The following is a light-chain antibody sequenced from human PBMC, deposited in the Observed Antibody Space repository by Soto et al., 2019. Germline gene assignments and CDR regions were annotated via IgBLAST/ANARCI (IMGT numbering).Light chain of an antibody. Sequence: EIVMTQSPATRSVSPGETVTLSCRASQSVNSNLAWYQQNPGKAPRLLIYHASTRATGIPARFSGSGSGTEFTLTISSLQSEDFAIFYCQQFNNWPPITFGGGTKVDIK. J-gene: IGKJ4*01. V-gene: IGKV3D-15*01. CDR3: QQFNNWPPIT. CDR1: QSVNSN. CDR2: HAS.